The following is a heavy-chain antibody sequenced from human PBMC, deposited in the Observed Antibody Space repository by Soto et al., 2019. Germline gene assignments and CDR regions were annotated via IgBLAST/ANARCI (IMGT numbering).Heavy chain of an antibody. CDR2: IHSIRSII. CDR1: GFTFSSHA. V-gene: IGHV3-48*02. D-gene: IGHD3-16*01. Sequence: EVQLVESGGGLVQPGGSLRLSCAVSGFTFSSHAMNWVRQAPGKGLEWVAYIHSIRSIIYYADSVKGRFTISRDNAKNSLELQMDRLRDEDTAVYYWALDARNADYDYGGQGTLVTVSS. J-gene: IGHJ4*02. CDR3: ALDARNADYDY.